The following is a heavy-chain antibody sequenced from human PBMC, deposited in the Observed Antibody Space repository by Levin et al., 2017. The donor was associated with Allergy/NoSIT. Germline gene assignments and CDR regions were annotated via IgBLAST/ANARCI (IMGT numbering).Heavy chain of an antibody. Sequence: GGSLRLSCAASGFTFSNYWMTWVRQPPGKGLEWVANIKQDGTEKYYAESVKGRFTISRDNAKNSLFLQMSYLGTDDTTVYFCARDTTVGGEAWGQGTLVTVSS. CDR2: IKQDGTEK. CDR1: GFTFSNYW. J-gene: IGHJ5*02. D-gene: IGHD4-11*01. V-gene: IGHV3-7*03. CDR3: ARDTTVGGEA.